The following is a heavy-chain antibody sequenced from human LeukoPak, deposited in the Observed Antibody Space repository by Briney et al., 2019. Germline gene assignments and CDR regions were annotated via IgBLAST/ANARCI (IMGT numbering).Heavy chain of an antibody. V-gene: IGHV1-69*04. CDR1: GGTFSSYA. Sequence: GASVKVSCKASGGTFSSYAISWVRQAPGQGLEWMGRIIPILGIANYAQKFQGRVTITADKSTSTAYMELSSLRSEDTAVYYCARDLGYRRWLEEEENWFDPWGQGTLVTVSS. CDR3: ARDLGYRRWLEEEENWFDP. D-gene: IGHD6-19*01. J-gene: IGHJ5*02. CDR2: IIPILGIA.